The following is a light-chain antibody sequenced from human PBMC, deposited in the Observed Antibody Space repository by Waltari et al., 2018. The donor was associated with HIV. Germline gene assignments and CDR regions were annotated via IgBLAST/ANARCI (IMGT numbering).Light chain of an antibody. CDR2: AVS. CDR1: QSVSSN. V-gene: IGKV3-15*01. Sequence: EVVMTQSPATLSVSPGDRATLSCRSSQSVSSNLAWYQQKPGQPPMLIIDAVSTRATGSAARFSGSGSGTEFSLTISSLQSEDYAVYYCQQYSNWPRTFGQGTKVEIK. J-gene: IGKJ1*01. CDR3: QQYSNWPRT.